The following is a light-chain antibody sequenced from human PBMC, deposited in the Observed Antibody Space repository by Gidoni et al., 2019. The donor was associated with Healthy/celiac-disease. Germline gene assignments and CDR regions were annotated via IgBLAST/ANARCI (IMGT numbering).Light chain of an antibody. CDR2: WAS. V-gene: IGKV4-1*01. CDR3: QQYYSTPYT. Sequence: DIVMTQSPDSLAVSLGERATINCKSSQSVLYSSNNKNYLAWYQQKPGQPPKLLIYWASTRESGVPDRFSGSGSGTDFTLTISSLQVEDVAVYYCQQYYSTPYTFXQXTKLEIK. CDR1: QSVLYSSNNKNY. J-gene: IGKJ2*01.